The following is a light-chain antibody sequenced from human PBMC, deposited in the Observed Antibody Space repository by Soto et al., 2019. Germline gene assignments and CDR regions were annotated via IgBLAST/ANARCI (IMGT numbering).Light chain of an antibody. CDR1: QSISNW. Sequence: DIQMTQSPSSVSASVGDSITITCRASQSISNWLAWYQQKPGRAPKLLIYAASTLQTGVPSRFSGIASGTDLTLDISSLQPEDYATYYCQQANSFTPTFGTGTKEDI. V-gene: IGKV1-12*01. J-gene: IGKJ3*01. CDR2: AAS. CDR3: QQANSFTPT.